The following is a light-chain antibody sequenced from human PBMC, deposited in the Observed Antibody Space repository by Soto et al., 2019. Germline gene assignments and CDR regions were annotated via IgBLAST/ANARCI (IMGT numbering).Light chain of an antibody. V-gene: IGKV4-1*01. J-gene: IGKJ1*01. Sequence: DIVMTQSPDSLAVSLGERATINCKSSQSVLYSSNNKNYLAWYQQKPGQPPKLLIYWASTRESGVPDRFSGSGSGTDFTLTISSLKAEDVAVYYCQQYYSTPRTLGQGTKGDIK. CDR3: QQYYSTPRT. CDR1: QSVLYSSNNKNY. CDR2: WAS.